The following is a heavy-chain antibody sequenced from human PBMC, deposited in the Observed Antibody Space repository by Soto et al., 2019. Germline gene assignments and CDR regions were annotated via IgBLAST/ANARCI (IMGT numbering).Heavy chain of an antibody. D-gene: IGHD5-12*01. CDR1: GCTFSSYA. J-gene: IGHJ4*02. Sequence: PGGALRLSCAASGCTFSSYAMSWVRQAPGKGLEWVSAISGSGGSTYYADSVKGRFTISRDNSKNTLYLQMNSLRAEDTAVYYCAKDRGYRAGYYGYWGQGTLVTVSS. CDR2: ISGSGGST. V-gene: IGHV3-23*01. CDR3: AKDRGYRAGYYGY.